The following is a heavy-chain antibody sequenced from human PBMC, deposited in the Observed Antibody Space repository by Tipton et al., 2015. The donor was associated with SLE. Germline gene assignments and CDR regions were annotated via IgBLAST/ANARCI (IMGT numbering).Heavy chain of an antibody. V-gene: IGHV1-2*02. CDR3: ARDLIVARSGSVGY. CDR2: INPNSGGT. D-gene: IGHD2-15*01. CDR1: GYTFTGYY. J-gene: IGHJ4*02. Sequence: QLVQSGAEVKKPGASVKVSCKASGYTFTGYYMHWVRQAPGQGLEWMGWINPNSGGTNYAQKFQRRVTMTRDTSISTAYLELRRLRSDDTAVYYCARDLIVARSGSVGYWGQGTLATVSS.